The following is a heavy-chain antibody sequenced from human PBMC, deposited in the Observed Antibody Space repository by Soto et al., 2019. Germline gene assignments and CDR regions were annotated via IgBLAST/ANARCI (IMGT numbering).Heavy chain of an antibody. J-gene: IGHJ6*03. D-gene: IGHD3-3*01. CDR1: GFTFSSYG. V-gene: IGHV3-33*01. Sequence: QVQLVESGGGVVQPGRSLRLSCAASGFTFSSYGMHWVRQAPGKGLEWVAVIWYDGSNKYYADSVKGRFTISRDNSKNTLYLQMNSLRAEDTAVYYCAREGFFYYCHIDVWGKGTPVTVSS. CDR3: AREGFFYYCHIDV. CDR2: IWYDGSNK.